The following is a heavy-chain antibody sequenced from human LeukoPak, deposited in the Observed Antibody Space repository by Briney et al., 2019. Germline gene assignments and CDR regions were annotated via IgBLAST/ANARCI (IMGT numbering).Heavy chain of an antibody. Sequence: PGGSLRLSCAASGFTFSSYAMSWVRQAPGKGLEWVSAISGSGGSTYYTDSVKGRFTISRDNSKNTLYLQMNSLRAEDTAVCYCAKAVGGSYLNWFDPWGQGTLVTVSS. D-gene: IGHD1-26*01. J-gene: IGHJ5*02. CDR2: ISGSGGST. V-gene: IGHV3-23*01. CDR3: AKAVGGSYLNWFDP. CDR1: GFTFSSYA.